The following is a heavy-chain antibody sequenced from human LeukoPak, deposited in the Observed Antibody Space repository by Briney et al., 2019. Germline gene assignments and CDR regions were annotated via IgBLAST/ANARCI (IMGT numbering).Heavy chain of an antibody. D-gene: IGHD3-16*01. Sequence: GGSLRLSCAASGSTVSSYFMSWVRQAPGKGLEWVSVIYDGGSTDYADSVKGRFTISRDNSKSTLYLQMNSLRAEDTAVYYCAYTNNLYHWGQGTLVVVSS. CDR3: AYTNNLYH. CDR2: IYDGGST. CDR1: GSTVSSYF. V-gene: IGHV3-53*01. J-gene: IGHJ5*02.